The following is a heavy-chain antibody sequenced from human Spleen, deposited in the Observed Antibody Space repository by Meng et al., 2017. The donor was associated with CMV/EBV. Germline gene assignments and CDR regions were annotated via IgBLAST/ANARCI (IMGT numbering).Heavy chain of an antibody. V-gene: IGHV3-30-3*02. D-gene: IGHD1-26*01. J-gene: IGHJ4*02. CDR1: GFIFSAFS. CDR3: AKSPRYCYGGDCYCTDLLLDY. Sequence: SLKISCAASGFIFSAFSMHWVRQAPGKGLEWVAVIAYDGTSKYYADSDKGRFTLSRDNSENTLYLEMNSLKVDHTVVYYCAKSPRYCYGGDCYCTDLLLDYWGQGTLVTVSS. CDR2: IAYDGTSK.